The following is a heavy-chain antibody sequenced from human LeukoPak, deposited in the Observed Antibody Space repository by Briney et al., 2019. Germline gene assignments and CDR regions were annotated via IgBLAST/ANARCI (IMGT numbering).Heavy chain of an antibody. CDR1: GGTFSSYA. D-gene: IGHD2-8*01. J-gene: IGHJ5*01. V-gene: IGHV1-69*05. CDR3: VKEGFCTNGNCISRFES. CDR2: IIPIFGTA. Sequence: SVKVSCKASGGTFSSYAISWVRQAPGQGLEWMGGIIPIFGTANYAQKFQGRVTITTDESTSTAYMELSSLRSEDTAVYYCVKEGFCTNGNCISRFESWGQGTLVTVSS.